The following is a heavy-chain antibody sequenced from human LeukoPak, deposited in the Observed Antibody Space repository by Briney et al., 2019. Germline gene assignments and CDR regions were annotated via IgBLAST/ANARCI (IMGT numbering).Heavy chain of an antibody. CDR2: ISSSGSTI. Sequence: PGGSLRLSCAASGFTFSSYEMNWVRQAPGKGLEWVSYISSSGSTIYYADSVKGRFTVSRDNAKNSLYLQMNSLRAEDTAVYYCARRGNMSSHAFDIWGQGTVVTVSS. J-gene: IGHJ3*02. D-gene: IGHD2/OR15-2a*01. CDR3: ARRGNMSSHAFDI. CDR1: GFTFSSYE. V-gene: IGHV3-48*03.